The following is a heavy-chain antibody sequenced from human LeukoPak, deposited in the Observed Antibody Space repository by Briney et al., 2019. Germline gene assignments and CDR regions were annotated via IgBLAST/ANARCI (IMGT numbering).Heavy chain of an antibody. V-gene: IGHV3-74*01. CDR1: GFTFSSYW. Sequence: PGGSLRLSCAASGFTFSSYWMHWVRQAPGKGLVWVSRINSDGSSTSYADSVKGRFTISRDNAKNTLYLQMNSLRAEDTAVYYCARRYNDSSGYKGALDIWGQGTMATVSS. J-gene: IGHJ3*02. D-gene: IGHD3-22*01. CDR2: INSDGSST. CDR3: ARRYNDSSGYKGALDI.